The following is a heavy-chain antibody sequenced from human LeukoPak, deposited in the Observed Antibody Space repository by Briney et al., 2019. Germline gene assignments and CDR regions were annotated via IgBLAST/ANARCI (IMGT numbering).Heavy chain of an antibody. J-gene: IGHJ5*02. CDR1: GGSISTYY. D-gene: IGHD3-3*01. V-gene: IGHV4-59*08. CDR2: VSDIGSI. CDR3: ARHVGYDFWSGSNPNWFDP. Sequence: SETLSLTCTVSGGSISTYYWGWIRQPPGKGLDWIAYVSDIGSINYNPSLKSRVTISLDTSKNQLSLKLSSVTAADTAVYYCARHVGYDFWSGSNPNWFDPWGQGTLVTVSS.